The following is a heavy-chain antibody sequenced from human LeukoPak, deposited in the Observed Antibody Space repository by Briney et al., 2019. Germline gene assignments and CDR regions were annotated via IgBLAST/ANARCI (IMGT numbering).Heavy chain of an antibody. D-gene: IGHD3-22*01. CDR2: ISSSSSYI. CDR3: ARDLAYDSSGYQNWFDP. Sequence: GGSLRLSCAASGFTFSSYSMNWVRQAPGKGLEWASSISSSSSYIYYADSVKGRFTISRDNAKNSLYLQMNSLRAEDTAVYYCARDLAYDSSGYQNWFDPWGQGTLVTVSS. V-gene: IGHV3-21*01. J-gene: IGHJ5*02. CDR1: GFTFSSYS.